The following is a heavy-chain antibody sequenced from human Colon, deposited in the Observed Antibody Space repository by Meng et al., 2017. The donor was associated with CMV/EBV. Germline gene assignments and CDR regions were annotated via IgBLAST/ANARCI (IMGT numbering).Heavy chain of an antibody. CDR2: INPTSGAT. CDR1: GYTFTDYY. CDR3: TRAVPAVGATVRANTLRNWFDP. J-gene: IGHJ5*02. D-gene: IGHD1-26*01. V-gene: IGHV1-2*02. Sequence: ASVKVSRKTSGYTFTDYYIHWVRQAPGQGLEWMGWINPTSGATNFAQKLQGRVTMTRNTSINTAYMELSSLRSDDAAIYYCTRAVPAVGATVRANTLRNWFDPWGLGTLVTVSS.